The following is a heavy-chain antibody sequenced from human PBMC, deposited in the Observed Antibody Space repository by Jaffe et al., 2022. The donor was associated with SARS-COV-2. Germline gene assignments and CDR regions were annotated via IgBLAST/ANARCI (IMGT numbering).Heavy chain of an antibody. CDR1: GGSFSGYY. CDR3: ARVPKEYQLRRGAFDI. V-gene: IGHV4-34*01. Sequence: QVQLQQWGAGLLKPSETLSLTCAVYGGSFSGYYWSWIRQPPGKGLEWIGEINHSGSTNYNPSLKSRVTISVDTSKNQFSLKLSSVTAADTAVYYCARVPKEYQLRRGAFDIWGQGTMVTVSS. D-gene: IGHD2-2*01. J-gene: IGHJ3*02. CDR2: INHSGST.